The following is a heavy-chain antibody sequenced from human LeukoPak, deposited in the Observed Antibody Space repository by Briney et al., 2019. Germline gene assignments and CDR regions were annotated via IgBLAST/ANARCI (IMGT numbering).Heavy chain of an antibody. CDR3: ARHGYSSGSLAWFDP. Sequence: SETLSLTCNVACGAISSYYWSWIRQRPGKGLERTGYIYYSGSTNYNPSLKSRVTISVDTSKNQFSLKLSSVTAADTAVYYCARHGYSSGSLAWFDPWGQGTQVTVSS. V-gene: IGHV4-59*01. D-gene: IGHD6-19*01. CDR2: IYYSGST. J-gene: IGHJ5*02. CDR1: CGAISSYY.